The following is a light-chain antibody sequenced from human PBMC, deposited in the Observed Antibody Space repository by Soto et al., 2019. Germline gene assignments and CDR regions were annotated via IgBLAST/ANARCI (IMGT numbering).Light chain of an antibody. Sequence: DIVMTQSPDSLAVSLGERATINCKSSQSVLYSSNNKNYLAWYQQKPGKAPKLLIYAASSLQSGVPSRFSGSGSGTDFTLTISSLQPEDFATYYCQQSYSTMTFGQGTKVDIK. V-gene: IGKV4-1*01. CDR1: QSVLYSSNNKNY. CDR2: AAS. J-gene: IGKJ1*01. CDR3: QQSYSTMT.